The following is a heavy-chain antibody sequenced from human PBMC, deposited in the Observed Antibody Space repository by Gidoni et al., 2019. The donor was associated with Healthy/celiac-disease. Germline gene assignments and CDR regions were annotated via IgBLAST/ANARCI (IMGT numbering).Heavy chain of an antibody. D-gene: IGHD3-10*01. CDR1: GFTVSSNY. J-gene: IGHJ6*02. V-gene: IGHV3-66*01. CDR2: IYSGGST. Sequence: EVQVVESGGGLVQPGGSLRLSCAASGFTVSSNYMSWVRQAPGKGLEWVSVIYSGGSTYYADSVKGRCTISRDNSKNTLYLQMNSLRAEDTAVYYCARMRGSGSYYPYYYYGMDVWGQGTTVTVSS. CDR3: ARMRGSGSYYPYYYYGMDV.